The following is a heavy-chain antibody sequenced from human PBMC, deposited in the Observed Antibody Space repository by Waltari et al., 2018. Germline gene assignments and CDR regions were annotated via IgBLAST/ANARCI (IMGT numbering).Heavy chain of an antibody. V-gene: IGHV4-39*07. CDR1: GGSISSSSYY. J-gene: IGHJ3*02. Sequence: QLQLQESGPGLVKPSETLSLTCTVSGGSISSSSYYWGWIRQPPGKGLEWIGSIYYSGSTYYNPSLKSRVTISVDTSKNQFSLKLSSVTAADTAVYYCARWGQEQQLVHAFDIWGQGTMVTVSS. CDR3: ARWGQEQQLVHAFDI. D-gene: IGHD6-13*01. CDR2: IYYSGST.